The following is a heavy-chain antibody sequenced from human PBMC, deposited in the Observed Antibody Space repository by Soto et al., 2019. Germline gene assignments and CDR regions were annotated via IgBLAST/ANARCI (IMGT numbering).Heavy chain of an antibody. D-gene: IGHD2-15*01. J-gene: IGHJ4*02. CDR3: ARGQVVAAQH. CDR2: IYHSGST. CDR1: GGSINSGGYS. Sequence: QLQLQESGSGLGKPSQTVSLTCAVCGGSINSGGYSWSWIRHPPGKGLERIGYIYHSGSTYYNPSLKRRVTISVDRSKNQFSLKLSSVTAADTAVYYCARGQVVAAQHWGQGTLVTVSS. V-gene: IGHV4-30-2*01.